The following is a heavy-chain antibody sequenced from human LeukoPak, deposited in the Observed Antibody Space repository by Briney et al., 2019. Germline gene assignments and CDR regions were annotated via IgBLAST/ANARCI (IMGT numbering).Heavy chain of an antibody. CDR3: ATNWNEYYYYGMDV. J-gene: IGHJ6*02. D-gene: IGHD1-20*01. CDR2: IYYSGST. CDR1: GGSFSGYY. Sequence: SETLSLTCAVYGGSFSGYYWGWIRQPPGKGLEWIGSIYYSGSTYYNPSLKSRVTISVDTSKNQFSLKLSSVTAADTAVYYCATNWNEYYYYGMDVWGQGTTVTVSS. V-gene: IGHV4-34*01.